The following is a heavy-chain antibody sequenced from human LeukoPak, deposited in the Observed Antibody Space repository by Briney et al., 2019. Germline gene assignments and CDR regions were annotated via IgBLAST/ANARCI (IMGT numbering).Heavy chain of an antibody. V-gene: IGHV4-59*08. Sequence: SETLSLTCTVSGGSISSYYWSWIRQPPGKGLEWIGYIYYSGSTNYNPSLKSRVTISVDTSKNQFSLKLSSVTAADTAVYYCAGDCSGGSCYSGFVWWVQGTLVTVSS. J-gene: IGHJ4*02. D-gene: IGHD2-15*01. CDR1: GGSISSYY. CDR3: AGDCSGGSCYSGFVW. CDR2: IYYSGST.